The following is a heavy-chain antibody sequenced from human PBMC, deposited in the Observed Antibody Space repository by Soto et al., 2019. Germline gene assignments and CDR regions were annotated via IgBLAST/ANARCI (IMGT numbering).Heavy chain of an antibody. J-gene: IGHJ5*01. Sequence: QVQLVQSGAEVKTPGASVKVSCKASGYTFATYDINWVRQAPGQGLEWMGWMNPNSDNTGYAQKFQGRLTMTRDTASSVAHMELSSLRNEDTAVYYCARSDGYNFNWLDSWGQGTLVTVSA. CDR3: ARSDGYNFNWLDS. D-gene: IGHD2-21*01. CDR1: GYTFATYD. V-gene: IGHV1-8*01. CDR2: MNPNSDNT.